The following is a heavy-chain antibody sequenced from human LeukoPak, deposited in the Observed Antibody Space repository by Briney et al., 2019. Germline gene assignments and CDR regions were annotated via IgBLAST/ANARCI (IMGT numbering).Heavy chain of an antibody. V-gene: IGHV1-2*02. CDR2: INPYSGGT. CDR1: GYTFTDYY. D-gene: IGHD4-17*01. CDR3: ARGDVYGDYVW. J-gene: IGHJ4*02. Sequence: ASVKVSCKASGYTFTDYYMHWVRQAPGKGLEWVGWINPYSGGTKNAQKFQGRVTMTRDASTSTAYMDLSRLTFDDTAFYYCARGDVYGDYVWWGQGTLVTVSS.